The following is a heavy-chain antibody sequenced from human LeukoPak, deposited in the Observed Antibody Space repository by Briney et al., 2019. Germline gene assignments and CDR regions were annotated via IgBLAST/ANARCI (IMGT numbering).Heavy chain of an antibody. D-gene: IGHD3-22*01. CDR3: TSQTYYYDSSGYYYHDY. J-gene: IGHJ4*02. CDR1: GFTFSNAW. Sequence: GGSLRLSCAASGFTFSNAWMSWVRQAPGKGLEWVGRIKSKTDGGTTDYAAPVKGRFTISRDDSKNTLYLQMNSLKTEDTAVYYCTSQTYYYDSSGYYYHDYWGQGTQVTVSS. V-gene: IGHV3-15*01. CDR2: IKSKTDGGTT.